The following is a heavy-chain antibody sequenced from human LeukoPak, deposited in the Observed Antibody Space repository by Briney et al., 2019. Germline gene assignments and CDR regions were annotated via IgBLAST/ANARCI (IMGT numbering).Heavy chain of an antibody. CDR2: FDPEDGET. D-gene: IGHD2-15*01. CDR1: GYTFTELS. Sequence: ASVKVSCKVSGYTFTELSMHWVRQAPGKGLEWMGGFDPEDGETIYAQKFQGRVTMTEDTSTDTAYMELSSLRSEDTAVYYCATACSGGSCPLDYWGQGTLVTVSS. V-gene: IGHV1-24*01. J-gene: IGHJ4*02. CDR3: ATACSGGSCPLDY.